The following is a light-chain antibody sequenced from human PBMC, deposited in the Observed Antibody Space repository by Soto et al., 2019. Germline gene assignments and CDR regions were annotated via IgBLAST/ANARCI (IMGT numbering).Light chain of an antibody. CDR1: SSDVGGYNY. J-gene: IGLJ1*01. CDR2: DVS. Sequence: QSVLTQPRSVPGSPGKRVTISCTGTSSDVGGYNYVSWYQQHPGRAPKVMIYDVSKRPSGVPDRFSGSKSGNTASLTISGLQAEDEADYYCCSYAGSYTYVFGTGTKVAVL. CDR3: CSYAGSYTYV. V-gene: IGLV2-11*01.